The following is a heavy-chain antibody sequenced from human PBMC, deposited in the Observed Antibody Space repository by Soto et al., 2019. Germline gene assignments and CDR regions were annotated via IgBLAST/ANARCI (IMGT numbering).Heavy chain of an antibody. CDR3: ARTHYSMDV. J-gene: IGHJ6*03. Sequence: QVQLLQWGAGLLKPSETLPLTCAVYGGSFSDFHWSWIRQPPGKGLEWIAEINLRGNTNYNPSLKSRVTMSVDTSQNQFSLKMTSVTAADTAVYYCARTHYSMDVWDKGTTVTVSS. CDR1: GGSFSDFH. V-gene: IGHV4-34*01. CDR2: INLRGNT.